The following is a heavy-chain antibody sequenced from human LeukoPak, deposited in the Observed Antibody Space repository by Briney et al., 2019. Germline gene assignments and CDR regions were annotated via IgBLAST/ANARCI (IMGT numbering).Heavy chain of an antibody. D-gene: IGHD3-10*01. Sequence: GGSLRLSCAASGFTFSSYSMNWGRQAPGKGLEWVSSISSSISYIYYADSVKGRFTISRDNAKNSLYLQMNSLRAEDTAVYYCARDNREILWFGEEYYFDYWGQGTLVTVSS. CDR3: ARDNREILWFGEEYYFDY. J-gene: IGHJ4*02. V-gene: IGHV3-21*01. CDR2: ISSSISYI. CDR1: GFTFSSYS.